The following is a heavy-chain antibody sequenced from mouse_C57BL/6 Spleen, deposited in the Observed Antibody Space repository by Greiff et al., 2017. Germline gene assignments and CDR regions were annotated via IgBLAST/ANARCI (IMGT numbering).Heavy chain of an antibody. V-gene: IGHV1-82*01. D-gene: IGHD2-1*01. CDR3: ARPYGNYVGFAY. CDR2: IYPGDGDT. CDR1: GYAFSSSW. J-gene: IGHJ3*01. Sequence: QVQLQQSGPELVKPGASVKISCKASGYAFSSSWMNWVKQRPGKGLEWIGRIYPGDGDTNYNGKFKGKVTLTADKSSSTAYMQLSSLTSEDSAVYFCARPYGNYVGFAYWGQGTLVTVSA.